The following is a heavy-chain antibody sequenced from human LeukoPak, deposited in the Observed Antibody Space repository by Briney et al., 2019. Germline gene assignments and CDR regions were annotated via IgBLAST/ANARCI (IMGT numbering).Heavy chain of an antibody. CDR1: GGSISSSNW. J-gene: IGHJ4*02. CDR2: IYHSGST. Sequence: SETLSLTCAVSGGSISSSNWWSWVRQPPGKGLEWIGEIYHSGSTNYNPSLKSRVTISVDKSKNRFSLKLSSVTAADTAVYYCARSAGSYAPDFDYWGQGTLVTVSS. D-gene: IGHD1-26*01. V-gene: IGHV4-4*02. CDR3: ARSAGSYAPDFDY.